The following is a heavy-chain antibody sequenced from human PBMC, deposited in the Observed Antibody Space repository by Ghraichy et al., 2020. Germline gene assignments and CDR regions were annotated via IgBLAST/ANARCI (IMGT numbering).Heavy chain of an antibody. V-gene: IGHV1-69*13. CDR3: ARVWEYSYGYSYYFDY. Sequence: SVKVSCKASGGTFSSYAISWVRQAPGQGLEWMGGIIPIFGTANYAQKFQGRVTITADESTSTAYMELSSLRSEDTAVYYCARVWEYSYGYSYYFDYWGQGTLVTVSS. CDR2: IIPIFGTA. D-gene: IGHD5-18*01. CDR1: GGTFSSYA. J-gene: IGHJ4*02.